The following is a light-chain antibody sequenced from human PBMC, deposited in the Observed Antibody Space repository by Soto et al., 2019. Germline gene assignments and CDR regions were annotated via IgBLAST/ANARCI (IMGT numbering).Light chain of an antibody. CDR3: QQYGRPPRAT. V-gene: IGKV3-20*01. J-gene: IGKJ1*01. CDR1: QSVSSY. CDR2: DAS. Sequence: EIVLTQSQSTLSLSAGERSSVSCSASQSVSSYLAWYQQKPGQAPRLLIYDASSRATGIPDRFSGGGSGTDFTLSISKVEPEDFAVYYCQQYGRPPRATFGQGTKVDNK.